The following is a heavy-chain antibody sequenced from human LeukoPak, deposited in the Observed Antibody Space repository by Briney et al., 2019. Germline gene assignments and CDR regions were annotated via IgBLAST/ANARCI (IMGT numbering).Heavy chain of an antibody. CDR3: AKDNVKVTTIRRVPHYMDV. CDR1: GFIFSSYG. Sequence: GGSLRLSCAASGFIFSSYGMHWVRQAPGKGLEWVAVIRYDGSIKYYADSVKGRFTISRDNSKNTLYLQMSSLTAEDTAVYYCAKDNVKVTTIRRVPHYMDVWGKGATVTISS. J-gene: IGHJ6*03. CDR2: IRYDGSIK. D-gene: IGHD5-12*01. V-gene: IGHV3-30*02.